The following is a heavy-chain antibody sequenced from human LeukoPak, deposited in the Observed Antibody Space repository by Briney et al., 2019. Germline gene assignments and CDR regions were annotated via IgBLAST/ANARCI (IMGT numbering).Heavy chain of an antibody. CDR1: GFTFSNHW. V-gene: IGHV3-74*01. J-gene: IGHJ4*02. CDR2: INSDGSGT. CDR3: ARDSIPVSVYFDH. Sequence: GGSLRLSCAASGFTFSNHWMHWVRQAPGKGLVWVSRINSDGSGTSYADSVKDRFTISRDNAKNALYLQMNSLRAEDTALYYCARDSIPVSVYFDHWGQGTLVTVSS. D-gene: IGHD6-19*01.